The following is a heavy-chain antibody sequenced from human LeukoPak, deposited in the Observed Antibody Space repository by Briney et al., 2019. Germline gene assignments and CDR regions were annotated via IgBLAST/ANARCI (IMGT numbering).Heavy chain of an antibody. CDR2: ISWNSGSI. Sequence: QPGRSLRLSCAASGFTFDDYAMHWVRQAPGKGLEWVSGISWNSGSIGYADSVKGRFTISRDNAKNSLYLQMNSLRAEDTALYYCARAHRYNWNSYYFDYWGQGTLVTVSS. J-gene: IGHJ4*02. CDR1: GFTFDDYA. V-gene: IGHV3-9*01. D-gene: IGHD1-7*01. CDR3: ARAHRYNWNSYYFDY.